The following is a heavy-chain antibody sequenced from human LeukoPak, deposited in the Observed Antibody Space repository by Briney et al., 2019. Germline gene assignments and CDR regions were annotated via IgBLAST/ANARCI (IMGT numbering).Heavy chain of an antibody. J-gene: IGHJ4*02. CDR3: ARQATNLGSYGSFDY. V-gene: IGHV4-61*01. CDR2: IYYSGST. D-gene: IGHD1-26*01. Sequence: SETLSLTCTVSGGSVSSSSYYWSWIRQPPGKGLEWIGYIYYSGSTNYNPSLKSRVTISVDTSKNQFSLKLSSVTAADTAVYYCARQATNLGSYGSFDYWGQGTLVTVSS. CDR1: GGSVSSSSYY.